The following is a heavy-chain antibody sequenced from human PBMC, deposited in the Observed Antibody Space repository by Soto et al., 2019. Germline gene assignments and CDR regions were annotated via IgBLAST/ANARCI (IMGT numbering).Heavy chain of an antibody. CDR1: GFTFTSNS. CDR2: ITSSSSTI. Sequence: EVQLVESGGGLVQPGGSLSLSCAASGFTFTSNSMTWVRQAPGKGLEWISYITSSSSTIYYADSVKGRFTISRDNAKHSLYILMNSLRDDDTAVYYCARGRVGTAYFYYWGQGALVTVAS. J-gene: IGHJ4*02. V-gene: IGHV3-48*02. CDR3: ARGRVGTAYFYY. D-gene: IGHD2-21*02.